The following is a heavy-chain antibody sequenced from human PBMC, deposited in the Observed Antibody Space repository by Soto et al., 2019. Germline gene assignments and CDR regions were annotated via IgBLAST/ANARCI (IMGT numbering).Heavy chain of an antibody. Sequence: PGGSLRLSCAASGFTVSSNYMSWVRQAPGKGLEWVSVIYSGGSTYYADSVKGRFTISRDNSKNTLYLQMNSLRAEDTAVYYCARGFDGFDWLFSYWGQGTLVTVSS. CDR2: IYSGGST. CDR1: GFTVSSNY. D-gene: IGHD3-9*01. J-gene: IGHJ4*02. V-gene: IGHV3-53*01. CDR3: ARGFDGFDWLFSY.